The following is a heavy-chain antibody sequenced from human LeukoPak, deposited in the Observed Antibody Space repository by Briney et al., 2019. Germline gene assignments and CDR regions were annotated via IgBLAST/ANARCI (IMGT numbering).Heavy chain of an antibody. V-gene: IGHV4-59*12. J-gene: IGHJ2*01. CDR1: GGSISSYY. CDR3: ARASGIAVAGPRSYWYFDL. D-gene: IGHD6-19*01. Sequence: SETLSLTCTVSGGSISSYYWSWIRQPPGKGLEWIGYIYYSGSTNYNPSLKSRVTISVDTSKNQFSLKLSSVTAADTAVYYCARASGIAVAGPRSYWYFDLWGRGTLVTVSS. CDR2: IYYSGST.